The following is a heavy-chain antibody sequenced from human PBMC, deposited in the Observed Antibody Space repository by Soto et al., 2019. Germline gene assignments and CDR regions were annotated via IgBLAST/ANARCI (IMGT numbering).Heavy chain of an antibody. V-gene: IGHV3-9*01. J-gene: IGHJ6*02. D-gene: IGHD3-10*01. CDR2: ISWNSGSI. CDR3: AKDEVVRGVIPNYYYYYGMDV. Sequence: EVQLVESGGGLVQPGRSLRLSCAASGFTFDDYAMHWVRQAPGKGLEWVSGISWNSGSIGYADSVKGRFTISRDNAKNSLYLQMNSLRAEDTALYYCAKDEVVRGVIPNYYYYYGMDVWGQGTTVTVSS. CDR1: GFTFDDYA.